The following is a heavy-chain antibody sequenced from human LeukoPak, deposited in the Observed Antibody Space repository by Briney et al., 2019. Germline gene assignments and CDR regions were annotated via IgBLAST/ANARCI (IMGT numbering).Heavy chain of an antibody. V-gene: IGHV3-23*01. D-gene: IGHD5-18*01. CDR1: GFTFSSYA. CDR2: ISGSGGST. J-gene: IGHJ4*02. CDR3: AKDTLSLGYSYGF. Sequence: PGGSLRLSCAASGFTFSSYAMSWVRQAPGKGLEWVSAISGSGGSTYYADSVRGRFTISRDNSKNTLYLQMNSLRAEDTAVYYCAKDTLSLGYSYGFGGQGTLVTVSS.